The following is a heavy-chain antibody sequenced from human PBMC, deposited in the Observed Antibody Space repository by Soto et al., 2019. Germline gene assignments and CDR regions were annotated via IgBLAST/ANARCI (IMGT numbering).Heavy chain of an antibody. V-gene: IGHV2-5*02. CDR3: AHSRNLITEDAQVGDFDY. Sequence: QITLKESGPTQVKPTQTLTLTCSFSGFSLNTAGEGVGWVRQPPGEALEWLALIYWDDDERYSPSLKTRLTIPNDPSKNQVVLIMTNMDPVDTATYYCAHSRNLITEDAQVGDFDYWGQGTLVTVSS. CDR2: IYWDDDE. D-gene: IGHD3-10*01. J-gene: IGHJ4*02. CDR1: GFSLNTAGEG.